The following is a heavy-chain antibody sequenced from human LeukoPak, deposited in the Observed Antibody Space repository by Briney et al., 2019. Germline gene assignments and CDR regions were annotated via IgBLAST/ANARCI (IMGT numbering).Heavy chain of an antibody. CDR3: ARGASSSWYSLWKF. CDR1: GASISSYY. CDR2: FYHSGGT. D-gene: IGHD6-13*01. Sequence: SETLSLTCNVSGASISSYYRSWIRQPPGEGLEWIGYFYHSGGTNYNPSLKSRATISIDTSKNEVSLKLRSVTAADTAVYYCARGASSSWYSLWKFWGQGTLVTVSS. V-gene: IGHV4-59*01. J-gene: IGHJ4*02.